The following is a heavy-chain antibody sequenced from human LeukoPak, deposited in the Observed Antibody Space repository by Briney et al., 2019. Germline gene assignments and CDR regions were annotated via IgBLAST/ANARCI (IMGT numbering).Heavy chain of an antibody. CDR3: ARSNWNDPFGY. D-gene: IGHD1-20*01. CDR2: SYYSGST. J-gene: IGHJ4*02. V-gene: IGHV4-39*01. CDR1: GGSISSTSYY. Sequence: SETLSPTCNVSGGSISSTSYYWDWIRQPPGKGLEWIGSSYYSGSTYYNPSLKSRVTISVDTSKNQFSLRLSSVTAADTAVYYCARSNWNDPFGYWGQGTLVTVSS.